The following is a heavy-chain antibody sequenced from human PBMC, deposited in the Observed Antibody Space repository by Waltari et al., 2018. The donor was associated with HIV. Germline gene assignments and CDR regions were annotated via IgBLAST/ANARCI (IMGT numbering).Heavy chain of an antibody. D-gene: IGHD2-15*01. V-gene: IGHV4-38-2*02. CDR1: GYSISSGYY. Sequence: QVQLQESGPGLVKPSETLSLTCTVSGYSISSGYYWGWIRQPPGKGLEWIGSIYHSGSTYYNPSLKSRVTIAVDTSKNQFSLKLSSVTAADTAVYYCARDNVAGGGPLDDYWDQGTLVTVSS. CDR2: IYHSGST. J-gene: IGHJ4*02. CDR3: ARDNVAGGGPLDDY.